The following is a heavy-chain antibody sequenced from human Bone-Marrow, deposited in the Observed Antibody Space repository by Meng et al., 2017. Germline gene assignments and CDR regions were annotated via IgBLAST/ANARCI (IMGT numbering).Heavy chain of an antibody. CDR1: GFTFSSYT. D-gene: IGHD3-10*01. Sequence: GGFLRRSCAASGFTFSSYTMNWVRQAPGKGLEWVSYITGSSSYISYADSVKGRFTISRDNAKNSLYLQMNSLRVDDTARYYCALGSARNPFDYWGQGTLVTGAS. CDR2: ITGSSSYI. V-gene: IGHV3-21*01. CDR3: ALGSARNPFDY. J-gene: IGHJ4*02.